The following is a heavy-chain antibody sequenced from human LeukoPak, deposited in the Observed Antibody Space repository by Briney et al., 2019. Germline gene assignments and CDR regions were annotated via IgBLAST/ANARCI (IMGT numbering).Heavy chain of an antibody. CDR2: IYYSGST. D-gene: IGHD3-22*01. CDR3: ARDRRYYDSSGYYGFDY. CDR1: GGSISSSSYY. V-gene: IGHV4-39*07. J-gene: IGHJ4*02. Sequence: SETLSLTCTVSGGSISSSSYYWGWIRQPPGKGLEWIGSIYYSGSTYYNPSLKSRVTMSVDTSKNQFSLKLSSVTAADTAVYYCARDRRYYDSSGYYGFDYWGQGTLVTVSS.